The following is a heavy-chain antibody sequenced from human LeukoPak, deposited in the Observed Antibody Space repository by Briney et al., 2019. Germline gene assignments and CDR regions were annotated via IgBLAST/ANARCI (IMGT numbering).Heavy chain of an antibody. J-gene: IGHJ4*02. Sequence: ASVKVSCKASGYTFTDYYIHWVRQAPGQGLEWMGWINPNSGGTNYAQKFQGRVTMTRDTSISTAYMELSRLRSDDTAVYYCARPWLSSSSVDDYWGQGTLVTVSS. CDR2: INPNSGGT. V-gene: IGHV1-2*02. D-gene: IGHD6-6*01. CDR1: GYTFTDYY. CDR3: ARPWLSSSSVDDY.